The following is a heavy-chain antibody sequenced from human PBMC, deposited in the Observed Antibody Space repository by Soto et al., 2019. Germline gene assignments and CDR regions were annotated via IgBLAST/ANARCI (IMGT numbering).Heavy chain of an antibody. J-gene: IGHJ5*02. D-gene: IGHD1-26*01. CDR2: INIDGTTT. V-gene: IGHV3-74*01. Sequence: EVPLVESGGGLVQPGGSLRLSCAASGFAFSTKWMHWVRQGPGKGLVWVSRINIDGTTTNYADSVKGRFTISRDNAKNMLYLQMDSLRAEDTAVYYCARIPYSDTDPCPWGQGTLVTVSS. CDR1: GFAFSTKW. CDR3: ARIPYSDTDPCP.